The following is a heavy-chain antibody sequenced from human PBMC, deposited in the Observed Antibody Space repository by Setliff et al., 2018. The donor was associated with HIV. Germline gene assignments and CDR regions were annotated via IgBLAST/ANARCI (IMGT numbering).Heavy chain of an antibody. J-gene: IGHJ6*03. CDR1: GGTFGSYA. CDR2: ISAYNGNT. CDR3: ARDSSFNMDV. Sequence: GASVKVSCKASGGTFGSYAISWVRQAPGQGLEWMGWISAYNGNTNYAQKLQGRVTMTTDTSTSTAYMELRSLRSDDTAVYYCARDSSFNMDVWGKGTTVTVSS. V-gene: IGHV1-18*01.